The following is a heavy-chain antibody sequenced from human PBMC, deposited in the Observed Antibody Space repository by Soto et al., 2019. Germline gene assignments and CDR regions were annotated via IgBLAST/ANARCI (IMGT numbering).Heavy chain of an antibody. J-gene: IGHJ6*02. D-gene: IGHD5-12*01. CDR3: ARAREMATIRYYYYGMDV. Sequence: RKTPGQGLEWMGGIIPIFGTANYAQKFQGRVTITADESTSTAYMELSSLRSEDTAVYYCARAREMATIRYYYYGMDVWGQGATVTVSS. CDR2: IIPIFGTA. V-gene: IGHV1-69*01.